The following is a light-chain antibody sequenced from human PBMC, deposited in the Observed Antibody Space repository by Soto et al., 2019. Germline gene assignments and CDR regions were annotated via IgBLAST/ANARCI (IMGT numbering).Light chain of an antibody. J-gene: IGKJ4*01. CDR3: QQLHTYPFT. CDR2: PAS. CDR1: QGIDSY. Sequence: DMQLTQSQSFLSASVGDRVTITCRASQGIDSYLAWYQQKPGKAPKLLIYPASTLEGGVPSRFSGSGSGTEFTLTISTLQPEDFATYYCQQLHTYPFTFGGGTKVEIQ. V-gene: IGKV1-9*01.